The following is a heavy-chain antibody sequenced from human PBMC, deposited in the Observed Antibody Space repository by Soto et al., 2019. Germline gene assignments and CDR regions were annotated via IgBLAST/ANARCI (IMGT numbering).Heavy chain of an antibody. D-gene: IGHD6-13*01. Sequence: QVQLVQSGAEVKKPGSSVKVSCKASGGTFSSYAISWVRQAPGHGLEWMGGIIPIFGTANYAQKFQGRVTITADKSTSTAYMELSSLRSEDTAVYYCATLLAAAGARYYYYGMDVWGQGTTVTVSS. CDR2: IIPIFGTA. CDR1: GGTFSSYA. V-gene: IGHV1-69*06. CDR3: ATLLAAAGARYYYYGMDV. J-gene: IGHJ6*02.